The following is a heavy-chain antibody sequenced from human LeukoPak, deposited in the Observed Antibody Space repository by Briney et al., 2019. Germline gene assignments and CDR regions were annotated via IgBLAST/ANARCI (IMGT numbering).Heavy chain of an antibody. CDR1: GDSISRDY. J-gene: IGHJ4*02. CDR3: ARHRAMATVGDYFDS. CDR2: INYSGST. Sequence: PSETLSLTCTVSGDSISRDYWNWIRQPPGKGLEWIGYINYSGSTYYNPSLESRGIISVDTSKKQFSLRLTSVTAADTAVYYCARHRAMATVGDYFDSWGQGTLVTVSS. V-gene: IGHV4-59*08. D-gene: IGHD5-24*01.